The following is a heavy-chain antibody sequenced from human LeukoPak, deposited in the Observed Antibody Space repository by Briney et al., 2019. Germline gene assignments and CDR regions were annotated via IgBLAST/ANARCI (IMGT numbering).Heavy chain of an antibody. CDR2: IYYSGST. CDR1: GGSISSGGYY. J-gene: IGHJ1*01. V-gene: IGHV4-39*01. CDR3: ARPGYSYGYSQYFQH. Sequence: PSQTLSLTCTVSGGSISSGGYYWSWIRQPPGKGLEWIGSIYYSGSTYYNPSLKSRVTISVDTSKNQFSLKLSSVTAADTAVYYCARPGYSYGYSQYFQHWGQGTLVTVSS. D-gene: IGHD5-18*01.